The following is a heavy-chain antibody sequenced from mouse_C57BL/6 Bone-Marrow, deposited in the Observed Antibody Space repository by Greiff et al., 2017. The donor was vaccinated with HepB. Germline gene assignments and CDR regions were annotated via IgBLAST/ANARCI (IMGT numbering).Heavy chain of an antibody. V-gene: IGHV1-82*01. Sequence: VQVVESGPELVKPGASVKISCKASGYAFSSSWMNWVKQRPGKGLEWIGRIYPGDGDTNYNGKFKGKATLTADKSSSTAYMQLSSLTSEDSAVYFCASRGNLLRWYFDVWGTGTTVTVSS. CDR3: ASRGNLLRWYFDV. CDR1: GYAFSSSW. CDR2: IYPGDGDT. D-gene: IGHD2-12*01. J-gene: IGHJ1*03.